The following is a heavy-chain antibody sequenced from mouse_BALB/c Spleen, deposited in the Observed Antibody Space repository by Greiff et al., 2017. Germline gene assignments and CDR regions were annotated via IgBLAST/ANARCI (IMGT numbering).Heavy chain of an antibody. D-gene: IGHD2-1*01. CDR1: GFTFSDFY. CDR2: SRNKANDYTT. CDR3: ARAPIYLGYFDV. J-gene: IGHJ1*01. V-gene: IGHV7-1*02. Sequence: EVKLMESGGGLVQPGGSLRLSCATSGFTFSDFYMEWVRQPPGKRLEWIAASRNKANDYTTEYSASVKGRFIVSRDTSQSILYLQMNALRAEDTAIYYCARAPIYLGYFDVWGAGTTVTVSS.